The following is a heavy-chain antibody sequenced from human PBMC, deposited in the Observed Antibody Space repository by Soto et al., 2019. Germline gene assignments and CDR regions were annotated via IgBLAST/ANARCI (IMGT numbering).Heavy chain of an antibody. CDR3: AREALTGYRDFDY. D-gene: IGHD3-9*01. J-gene: IGHJ4*02. V-gene: IGHV1-46*01. Sequence: QVHLVQSGAEVKEPGASVKVSCKASGYTFTNYFMHWVRQAPGQGLEWMGMVHPDGGDTSYAQSFQGXXXXXXXXSXNTLYMELNTVRSEDTAVYYCAREALTGYRDFDYWGQGTLVTVSS. CDR2: VHPDGGDT. CDR1: GYTFTNYF.